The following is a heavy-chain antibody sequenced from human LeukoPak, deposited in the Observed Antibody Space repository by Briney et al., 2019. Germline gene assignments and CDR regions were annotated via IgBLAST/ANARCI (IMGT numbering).Heavy chain of an antibody. D-gene: IGHD1-7*01. J-gene: IGHJ4*02. Sequence: GGSLRLSCGGSGFTFSSHWMSWVRQARAKGLEWVANIKHDGSEKYYVGSVKGRFTVSRDNAKNSLYLQMNSLRAEDTAVYYCALYNWNSKRDLDYWGQGTLVTVSS. CDR1: GFTFSSHW. CDR2: IKHDGSEK. CDR3: ALYNWNSKRDLDY. V-gene: IGHV3-7*05.